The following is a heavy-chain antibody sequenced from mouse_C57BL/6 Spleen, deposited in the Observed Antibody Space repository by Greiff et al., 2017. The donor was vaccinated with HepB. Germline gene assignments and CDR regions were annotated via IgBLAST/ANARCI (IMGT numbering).Heavy chain of an antibody. CDR2: ISNGGGST. D-gene: IGHD2-3*01. V-gene: IGHV5-12*01. J-gene: IGHJ4*01. CDR3: ARTGWYYAMDY. CDR1: GFTFSDYY. Sequence: EVQLVESGGGLVQPGGSLKLSCAASGFTFSDYYMYWVRQTPEKRLEWVAYISNGGGSTYYPDTVKGRFTISRDNAKNTLYLQMSRLKSADTAMYYCARTGWYYAMDYWGQGTSVTVSS.